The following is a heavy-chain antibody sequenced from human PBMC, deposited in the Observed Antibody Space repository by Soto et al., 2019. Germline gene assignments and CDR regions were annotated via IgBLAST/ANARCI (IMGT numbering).Heavy chain of an antibody. V-gene: IGHV2-5*02. D-gene: IGHD2-21*01. Sequence: QALEWLALIYWDDDKRYSPSLKSRLTITKDTSKNQVVLTMTNMDPVDTATYYCAHNRETFASHYWGQGTLVTVSS. J-gene: IGHJ4*02. CDR3: AHNRETFASHY. CDR2: IYWDDDK.